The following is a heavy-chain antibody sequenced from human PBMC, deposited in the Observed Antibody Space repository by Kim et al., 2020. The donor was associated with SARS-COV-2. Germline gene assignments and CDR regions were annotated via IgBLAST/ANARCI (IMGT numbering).Heavy chain of an antibody. CDR2: ISYDGSNY. CDR3: AKSFSGSYFVYDY. V-gene: IGHV3-30*18. D-gene: IGHD1-26*01. Sequence: GGSLRLSCAASGFTFNTYGMHWVRQAPGKGLEWVAVISYDGSNYYYADSVKGRFTISRDNSKNTLYLQMNSLRIEDTAVYYCAKSFSGSYFVYDYWGQRTLFTVSS. CDR1: GFTFNTYG. J-gene: IGHJ4*02.